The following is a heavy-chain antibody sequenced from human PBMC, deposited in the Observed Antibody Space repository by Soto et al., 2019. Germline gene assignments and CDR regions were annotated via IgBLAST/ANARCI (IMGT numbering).Heavy chain of an antibody. V-gene: IGHV1-18*01. D-gene: IGHD3-16*02. CDR3: ARGTMEKLYGYYFDY. CDR1: GYTFSGQG. CDR2: ISAYTGNT. J-gene: IGHJ4*02. Sequence: QVQLVQSGAEVKKPGASVKVSCKASGYTFSGQGISWARRAPGQGLEWMGWISAYTGNTHYAQNFQGRFTMTTDTSTSTAYMELRSLRSDDTALYYCARGTMEKLYGYYFDYWGQGTLVTVSS.